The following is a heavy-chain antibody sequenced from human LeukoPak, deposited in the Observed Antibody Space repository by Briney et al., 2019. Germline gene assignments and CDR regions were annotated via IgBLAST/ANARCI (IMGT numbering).Heavy chain of an antibody. D-gene: IGHD1-26*01. J-gene: IGHJ6*02. V-gene: IGHV3-30-3*01. CDR1: GFTFSSYA. CDR2: ISYDGSNK. Sequence: GGSLRLSCAASGFTFSSYAMHWVRQAPGKGLEWVAVISYDGSNKYYADSVKGRFTISRDNSKNTLYLQMNSLRAEDTAVYYCARDRGSYYYYYGMDVWGQGTTVSVCS. CDR3: ARDRGSYYYYYGMDV.